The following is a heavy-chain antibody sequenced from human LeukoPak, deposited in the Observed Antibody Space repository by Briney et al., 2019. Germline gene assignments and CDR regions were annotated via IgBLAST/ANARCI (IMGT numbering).Heavy chain of an antibody. V-gene: IGHV4-61*05. Sequence: TSSETLSLTCTVSGGSISGSSYYWGWIRQPPGKGLEWIGYIYYSGSTNYNPSLKSRVTISVDTSKNQFSLKLSSVTAADTAVYYCARWSSSPASSWFDPWGQGTLVTVSS. D-gene: IGHD6-6*01. CDR2: IYYSGST. CDR3: ARWSSSPASSWFDP. J-gene: IGHJ5*02. CDR1: GGSISGSSYY.